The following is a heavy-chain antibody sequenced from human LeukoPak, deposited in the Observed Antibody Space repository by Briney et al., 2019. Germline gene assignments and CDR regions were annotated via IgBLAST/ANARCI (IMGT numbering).Heavy chain of an antibody. CDR2: ISWNSGSI. J-gene: IGHJ6*02. Sequence: PGRSLRLSCAASGFTFDDYAMHWVRQAPGKGLEWVSGISWNSGSIGYADSVKGRFTISRDNAKNSLYLQMNSLRAEDTALYYCAKDGQTSGTFRWADYYYGMDVWGQGTTVTVSS. CDR1: GFTFDDYA. V-gene: IGHV3-9*01. D-gene: IGHD1-1*01. CDR3: AKDGQTSGTFRWADYYYGMDV.